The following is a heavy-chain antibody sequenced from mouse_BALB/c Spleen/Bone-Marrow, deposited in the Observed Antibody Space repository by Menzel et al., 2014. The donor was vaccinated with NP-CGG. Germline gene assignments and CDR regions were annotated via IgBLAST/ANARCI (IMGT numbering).Heavy chain of an antibody. CDR2: IHPNSGNT. CDR3: ARHHRYAYYFDY. J-gene: IGHJ2*01. CDR1: GYTFTNSW. D-gene: IGHD2-14*01. V-gene: IGHV1S130*01. Sequence: QVQLQQSGSVLVRPGASVKLSRKASGYTFTNSWIHWAKQRPGQGLEWIGEIHPNSGNTNYNEKFKGKATLTVDTSSSTADVDLSSLTSEDSAVYYCARHHRYAYYFDYWGQGTTLTVSS.